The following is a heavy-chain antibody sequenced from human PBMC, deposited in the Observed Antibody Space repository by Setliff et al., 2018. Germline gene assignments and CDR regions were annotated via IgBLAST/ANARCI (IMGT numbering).Heavy chain of an antibody. V-gene: IGHV1-2*07. CDR3: ARTSAFDI. Sequence: ASVKVSCKASGYTFTGYYMHWVRQAPGQGLEWMGWINPDSGVTNYTHEFQDRVTMTRDTSINTAYLELSRLRSDDTAVYYCARTSAFDIWGQGTMVTVSS. CDR1: GYTFTGYY. CDR2: INPDSGVT. J-gene: IGHJ3*02.